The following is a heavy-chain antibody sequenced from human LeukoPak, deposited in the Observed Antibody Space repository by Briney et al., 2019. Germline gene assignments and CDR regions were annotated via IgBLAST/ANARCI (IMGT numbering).Heavy chain of an antibody. CDR1: GFTFSSYS. CDR3: ARDRREFCGGAFDI. Sequence: GGSLRLSCAASGFTFSSYSMNWVRQAPGKGLEWVSSISSSSSYIYYADSVKGRFTISRDNAKNSLYLQINSLRAEDTAVYYCARDRREFCGGAFDIWGQGTMVTVSS. D-gene: IGHD3-16*01. V-gene: IGHV3-21*01. J-gene: IGHJ3*02. CDR2: ISSSSSYI.